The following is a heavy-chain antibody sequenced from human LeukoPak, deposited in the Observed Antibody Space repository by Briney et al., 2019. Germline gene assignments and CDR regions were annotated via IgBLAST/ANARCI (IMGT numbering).Heavy chain of an antibody. D-gene: IGHD3-22*01. J-gene: IGHJ6*03. CDR3: ARSRSSGYYYYYYMDV. CDR2: MNPNSGNT. CDR1: GYTFTSYD. V-gene: IGHV1-8*03. Sequence: ASVKVSCKASGYTFTSYDINWVRLATGQGLEWMGWMNPNSGNTGYAQKFQGRVTITRNTSISTAYMELSSLRSEDTAVYYCARSRSSGYYYYYYMDVWGKGTTVTVSS.